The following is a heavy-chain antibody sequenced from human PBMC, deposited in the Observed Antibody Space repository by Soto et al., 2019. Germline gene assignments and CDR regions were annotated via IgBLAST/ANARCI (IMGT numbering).Heavy chain of an antibody. J-gene: IGHJ6*03. CDR2: IYYSGST. CDR1: GGSISSSSYY. CDR3: ARAYVLCDGGSCYGLAMDV. D-gene: IGHD2-15*01. V-gene: IGHV4-39*01. Sequence: NPSETLSLTCTVSGGSISSSSYYWGWIRQPPGKGLEWIGSIYYSGSTYYNPSLKSRVTISVDTSKNQFSLKLSSVTAADTAVYYCARAYVLCDGGSCYGLAMDVWGKGTPVTV.